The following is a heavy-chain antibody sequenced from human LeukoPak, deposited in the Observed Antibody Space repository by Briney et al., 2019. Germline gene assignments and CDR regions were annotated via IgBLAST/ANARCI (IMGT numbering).Heavy chain of an antibody. Sequence: GGSLRLSCAASGFTFSGSAMNWVRQASGKGLEWVGRINTKAYKYATAYSTSVKGRFTISRDDSKNTTYLQMNSLKTEDTAVYYCTTDETPYGHLFDYWGQGTLVTLSS. J-gene: IGHJ4*02. CDR2: INTKAYKYAT. CDR1: GFTFSGSA. D-gene: IGHD4-17*01. CDR3: TTDETPYGHLFDY. V-gene: IGHV3-73*01.